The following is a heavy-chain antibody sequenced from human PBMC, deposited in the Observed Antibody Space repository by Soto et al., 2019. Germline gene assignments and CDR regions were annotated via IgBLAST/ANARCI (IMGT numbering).Heavy chain of an antibody. J-gene: IGHJ4*02. Sequence: QVPLVQSGAEVKKPGSSVKVSCKASGGTFSSYSISWVRQAPGQGLEWMGRIIPILGITNYAQKFQGRVTITADKSTSTAHMDLRSLRSEDTAVYYCARDWGAYSGYDLSHWGQGTLVTVSS. D-gene: IGHD5-12*01. CDR1: GGTFSSYS. CDR3: ARDWGAYSGYDLSH. CDR2: IIPILGIT. V-gene: IGHV1-69*08.